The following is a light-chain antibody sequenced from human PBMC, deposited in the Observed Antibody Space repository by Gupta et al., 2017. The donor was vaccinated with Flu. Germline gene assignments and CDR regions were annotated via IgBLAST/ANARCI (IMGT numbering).Light chain of an antibody. Sequence: SAVTQPRSVSGSPGQSVTISCTATSNDVGGYNYVSWYQHLPGKGLKLVIYDVSKRPSGVPDRFSGSKSDNTASLTISELEEEEEDDYYCCANAGSDNWLFGGGTKLTVL. J-gene: IGLJ3*02. CDR3: CANAGSDNWL. V-gene: IGLV2-11*01. CDR1: SNDVGGYNY. CDR2: DVS.